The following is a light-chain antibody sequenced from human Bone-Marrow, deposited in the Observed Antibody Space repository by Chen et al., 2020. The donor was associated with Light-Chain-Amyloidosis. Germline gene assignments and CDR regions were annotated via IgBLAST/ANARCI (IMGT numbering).Light chain of an antibody. J-gene: IGLJ2*01. CDR2: RDT. CDR1: DLPTKY. V-gene: IGLV3-25*03. Sequence: SSELTQPPSASVSPGKKARITCSGDDLPTKYAYWYHQKTGQAPVLVIHRDTERPSGIAERFSGSSSGTTATLTISGVQAEDEADYHCQAADSSGTYEVIFGGGTKLTVL. CDR3: QAADSSGTYEVI.